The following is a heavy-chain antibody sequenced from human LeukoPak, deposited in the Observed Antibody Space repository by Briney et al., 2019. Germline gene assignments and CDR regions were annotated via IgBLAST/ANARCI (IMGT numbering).Heavy chain of an antibody. CDR3: AGAGGDYDSSGYYY. D-gene: IGHD3-22*01. Sequence: GGSLRLSCAASGFTFSSYGMSWVRQAPGEGLEWVSAISDSGGSTYYTDSVKGRFTISRDNSKNTLYLQMNSLRSEDTAVYYCAGAGGDYDSSGYYYWGQGTLVTVSS. CDR2: ISDSGGST. J-gene: IGHJ4*02. CDR1: GFTFSSYG. V-gene: IGHV3-23*01.